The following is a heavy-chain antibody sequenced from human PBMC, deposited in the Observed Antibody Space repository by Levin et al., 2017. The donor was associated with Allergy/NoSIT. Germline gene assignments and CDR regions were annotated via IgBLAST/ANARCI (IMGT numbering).Heavy chain of an antibody. Sequence: GGSLRLSCAASGFTFSSYAMHWVRQAPGKGLEYVSAISSNGGSTYYAHSVKGRFTISRDNSKNTLYLQMGSLRAEDLAVYYCARAWGGDSYVSYYYGMDVWGQGTTVTVSS. V-gene: IGHV3-64*01. CDR1: GFTFSSYA. CDR2: ISSNGGST. D-gene: IGHD5-18*01. CDR3: ARAWGGDSYVSYYYGMDV. J-gene: IGHJ6*02.